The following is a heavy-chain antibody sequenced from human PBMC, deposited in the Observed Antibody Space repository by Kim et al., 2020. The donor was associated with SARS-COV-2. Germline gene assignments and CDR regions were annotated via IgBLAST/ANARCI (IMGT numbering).Heavy chain of an antibody. CDR2: ISSSGSTI. J-gene: IGHJ3*02. V-gene: IGHV3-48*03. CDR3: ARVLGSSWYSAFDI. D-gene: IGHD6-13*01. Sequence: GGSLRLSCAASGFTFSSYEMNWVRQAPGKGLEWVSYISSSGSTIYYADSVKGRFTISRDNAKNSLYLQMNSLRAEDTAVYYCARVLGSSWYSAFDIWGQGTMVTVSS. CDR1: GFTFSSYE.